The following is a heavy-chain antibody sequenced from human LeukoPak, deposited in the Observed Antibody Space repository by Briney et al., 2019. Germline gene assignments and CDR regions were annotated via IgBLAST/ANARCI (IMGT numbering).Heavy chain of an antibody. CDR2: INPSGGST. CDR1: GYTFTSYY. V-gene: IGHV1-46*01. CDR3: ARNGQDGTLGN. D-gene: IGHD1-1*01. J-gene: IGHJ4*02. Sequence: GASVKVSCKASGYTFTSYYMHWVRQAPGQGLEWMGIINPSGGSTSYAQKFQGRVTMTRDTSTSTVYMELSSLRSKDTAVYYCARNGQDGTLGNWGQGTLVTVSS.